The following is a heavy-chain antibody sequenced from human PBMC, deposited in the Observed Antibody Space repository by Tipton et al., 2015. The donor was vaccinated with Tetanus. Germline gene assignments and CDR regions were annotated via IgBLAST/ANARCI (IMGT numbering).Heavy chain of an antibody. CDR1: GGSISSYY. Sequence: TLSLTCTVSGGSISSYYWSWIRQPPGKGLEWIGYIYYSGSTNYNPSLKSRVTISVDTSKNQFSLKLSSVTAADTAVYYCARHSSGSYYIGYYFDYWGQGTLVTVSS. CDR2: IYYSGST. CDR3: ARHSSGSYYIGYYFDY. J-gene: IGHJ4*02. D-gene: IGHD1-26*01. V-gene: IGHV4-59*01.